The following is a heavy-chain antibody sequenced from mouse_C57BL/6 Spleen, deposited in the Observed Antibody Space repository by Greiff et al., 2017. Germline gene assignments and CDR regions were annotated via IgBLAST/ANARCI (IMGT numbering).Heavy chain of an antibody. Sequence: QVQLQQSGPELVKPGASVKISCKASGYAFRSSWMNWVKQRPGKGLEWIGRIYPGDGDTNYNGKFKGKATLTADKSSSTAYMQLSSLPSEDSAVYVCARGGYDYGGGYYAMDYWGQGTSVTVSS. CDR1: GYAFRSSW. V-gene: IGHV1-82*01. CDR3: ARGGYDYGGGYYAMDY. D-gene: IGHD2-4*01. J-gene: IGHJ4*01. CDR2: IYPGDGDT.